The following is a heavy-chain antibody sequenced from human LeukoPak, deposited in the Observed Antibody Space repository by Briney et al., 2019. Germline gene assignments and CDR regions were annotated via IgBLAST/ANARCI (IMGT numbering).Heavy chain of an antibody. J-gene: IGHJ4*02. Sequence: GGSLRLSCAAYGFDFDDYMMHWVRQVPGKGLEWVSLISWDGGTTNYADSVKGRFTISRDNSKNSLYFLMNDLTAEDTAFYYCARGGYGGVFDYWGQGTLVTVSS. CDR3: ARGGYGGVFDY. CDR1: GFDFDDYM. D-gene: IGHD4-23*01. V-gene: IGHV3-43D*03. CDR2: ISWDGGTT.